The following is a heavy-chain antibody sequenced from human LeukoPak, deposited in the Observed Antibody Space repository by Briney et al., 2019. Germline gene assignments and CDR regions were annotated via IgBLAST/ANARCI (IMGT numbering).Heavy chain of an antibody. Sequence: PGGSLRLSCAASGFTFNTYWMTWVRQAPGKGLEWVANINEDGSDKHYVGSVRGRFTISRENAKNSLYLEMNSLRAEDTAVYYCARVKGYDFWSGYYTNGGSWFDPWGQGTLVTVSS. V-gene: IGHV3-7*02. J-gene: IGHJ5*02. D-gene: IGHD3-3*01. CDR3: ARVKGYDFWSGYYTNGGSWFDP. CDR1: GFTFNTYW. CDR2: INEDGSDK.